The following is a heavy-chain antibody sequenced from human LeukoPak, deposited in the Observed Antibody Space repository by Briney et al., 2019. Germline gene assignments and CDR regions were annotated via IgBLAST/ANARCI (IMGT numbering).Heavy chain of an antibody. CDR2: INPDSGNA. CDR1: GYTFTSYN. J-gene: IGHJ1*01. Sequence: ASVKVSCKASGYTFTSYNINWVRQAPGQGFEWMGWINPDSGNAGYGQKFQGRLTMTRDASISTAYMDLSSLRSEDTAFYYCTRGPYAYSQYWGQGTLVTVSS. CDR3: TRGPYAYSQY. V-gene: IGHV1-8*01. D-gene: IGHD4-17*01.